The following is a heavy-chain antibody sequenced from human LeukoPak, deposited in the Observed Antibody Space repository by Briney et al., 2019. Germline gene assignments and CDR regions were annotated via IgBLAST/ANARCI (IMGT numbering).Heavy chain of an antibody. J-gene: IGHJ5*02. Sequence: PLETLSLTCSVSGFSIGTGYYWAWIRQPPGKGLEWIGSFFQLGGTYYNPSLKYRVTISVDTSKNEFSLTLTSVTAADTAIYYCAKDDRLLTNWFDPWGQGTLVTVSS. CDR3: AKDDRLLTNWFDP. CDR1: GFSIGTGYY. V-gene: IGHV4-38-2*02. D-gene: IGHD2-8*01. CDR2: FFQLGGT.